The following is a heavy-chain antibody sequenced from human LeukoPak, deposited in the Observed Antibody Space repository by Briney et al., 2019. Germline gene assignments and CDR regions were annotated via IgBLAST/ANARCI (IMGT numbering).Heavy chain of an antibody. CDR2: IIPIFGTA. V-gene: IGHV1-69*13. Sequence: APVKVSCKASGGTFSSYAISWVRQAPGQGLEWMGGIIPIFGTANYAQKFQGRVTITADESTSTAYRELSSLRSEDTAVYYCARDQGRYFDWLFLDPWGQGTLVTVSS. D-gene: IGHD3-9*01. J-gene: IGHJ5*02. CDR3: ARDQGRYFDWLFLDP. CDR1: GGTFSSYA.